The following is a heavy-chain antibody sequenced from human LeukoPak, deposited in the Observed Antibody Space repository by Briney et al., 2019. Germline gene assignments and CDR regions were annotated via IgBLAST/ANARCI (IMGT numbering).Heavy chain of an antibody. D-gene: IGHD3-16*01. CDR1: GGSISSSSYY. CDR2: IYYSGST. Sequence: PSEALSLTCTVSGGSISSSSYYWGWIRQPPGKGLEWIGSIYYSGSTYYNPSLKSRVTISVDTSKNQFSLKLSSVTAADTAVYYCARLGGYALKDWFDPWGQGTLVTVSS. CDR3: ARLGGYALKDWFDP. J-gene: IGHJ5*02. V-gene: IGHV4-39*07.